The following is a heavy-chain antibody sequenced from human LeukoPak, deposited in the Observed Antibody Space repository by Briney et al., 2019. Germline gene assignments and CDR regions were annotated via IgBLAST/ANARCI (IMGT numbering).Heavy chain of an antibody. D-gene: IGHD5-12*01. CDR2: IKQDGSEK. V-gene: IGHV3-7*01. CDR3: AVKGGYNDWDAPFDF. J-gene: IGHJ4*02. Sequence: PGGSLRLSCAASGFTFSSYWMSWVRQAPGKGLEWVANIKQDGSEKYYVDSVKGRFTISRDNGKTELYLQMNSLGAEDTAVYYCAVKGGYNDWDAPFDFWGQGTLVTVSS. CDR1: GFTFSSYW.